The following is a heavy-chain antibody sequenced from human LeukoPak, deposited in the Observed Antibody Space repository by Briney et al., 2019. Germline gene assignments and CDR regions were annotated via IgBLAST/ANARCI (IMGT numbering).Heavy chain of an antibody. J-gene: IGHJ4*02. CDR1: GYSISSGYY. D-gene: IGHD7-27*01. CDR2: IYHSGST. Sequence: SETLSLTCAVSGYSISSGYYWGWIRPPPGKGLEWIGSIYHSGSTYYNPSLKSRVTISVDTSKNQFSLKLSSVTAADTAVYYCARSSKWGVEIRGQGTLVTVSS. CDR3: ARSSKWGVEI. V-gene: IGHV4-38-2*01.